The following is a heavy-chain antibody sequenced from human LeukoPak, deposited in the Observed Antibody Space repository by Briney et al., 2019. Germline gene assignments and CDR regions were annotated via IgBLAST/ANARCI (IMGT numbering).Heavy chain of an antibody. CDR2: ISYDGSNK. CDR1: GFTFSSYA. J-gene: IGHJ3*02. Sequence: GGSLRLSCAASGFTFSSYAMHWVRQAPGKGLEWVAVISYDGSNKYYADSVKGRFTISRDNSKNTLYLQMNSLRAEDTAVYYCARDRYPDDAFDIWGQGTMVTVSS. V-gene: IGHV3-30-3*01. CDR3: ARDRYPDDAFDI. D-gene: IGHD1-1*01.